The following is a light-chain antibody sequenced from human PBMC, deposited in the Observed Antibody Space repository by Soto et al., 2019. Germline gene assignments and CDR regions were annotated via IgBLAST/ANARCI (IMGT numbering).Light chain of an antibody. CDR1: QSLLANCNNKNC. Sequence: DIVMTQSPDSLAVSLGERATINCKSSQSLLANCNNKNCLAWYQHKPGQPPKMLILWASTRESRVPDRFSGSGSATDYTRTSSSLQAEDAAVYYYQHFYSPPFPFGQRTKLEIK. CDR3: QHFYSPPFP. J-gene: IGKJ2*01. V-gene: IGKV4-1*01. CDR2: WAS.